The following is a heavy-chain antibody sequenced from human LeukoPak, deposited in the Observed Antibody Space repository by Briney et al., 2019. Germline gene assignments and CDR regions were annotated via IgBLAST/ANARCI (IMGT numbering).Heavy chain of an antibody. CDR1: GGSISSSSYY. Sequence: SETLSLTCTVSGGSISSSSYYWGWIRQPPGKGLEWIGSIYYSGSTYYNPSLKSRVTISVDTSKNQFSLKLSSVTAADTAVYYCARLDSLGSIQLWGQGTMVTVSS. J-gene: IGHJ3*01. CDR3: ARLDSLGSIQL. D-gene: IGHD3-22*01. CDR2: IYYSGST. V-gene: IGHV4-39*01.